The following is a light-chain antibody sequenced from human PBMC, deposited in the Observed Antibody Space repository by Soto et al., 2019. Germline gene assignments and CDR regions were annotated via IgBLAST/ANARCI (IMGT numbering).Light chain of an antibody. J-gene: IGKJ2*01. Sequence: DIQMTQSPSTLSASLGDRVTITCRASQSISNWLAWYQQKPGKAPKLLIDKASSLKSGVPSRFSGSGSGTEFTLTISSLQPDDFATFYCQQYNDYPYTFGQGTKLEIK. V-gene: IGKV1-5*03. CDR2: KAS. CDR3: QQYNDYPYT. CDR1: QSISNW.